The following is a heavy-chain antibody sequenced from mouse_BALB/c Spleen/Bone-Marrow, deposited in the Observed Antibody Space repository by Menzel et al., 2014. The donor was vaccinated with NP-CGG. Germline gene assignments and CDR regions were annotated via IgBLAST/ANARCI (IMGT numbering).Heavy chain of an antibody. V-gene: IGHV14-3*02. J-gene: IGHJ3*01. Sequence: EVQLQQSGAELVKPGASVKLSCTASGFNIKDTYMHWVKQRPEQGLEWIGRIDPANGNTKYNPKFQGKATITADTSSNTAYLQLSSLTSEDTAVYYCAGYDYYQACFAYWGQGTLVTVSA. CDR2: IDPANGNT. CDR3: AGYDYYQACFAY. D-gene: IGHD2-4*01. CDR1: GFNIKDTY.